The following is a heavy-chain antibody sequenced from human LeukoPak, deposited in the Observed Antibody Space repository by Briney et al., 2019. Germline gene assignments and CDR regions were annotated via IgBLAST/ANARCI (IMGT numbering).Heavy chain of an antibody. CDR2: IIPIFGTA. D-gene: IGHD3-10*01. CDR1: GGTFSSYA. V-gene: IGHV1-69*01. Sequence: GSSVKVSCKASGGTFSSYAISWVRQAPGQGLEWMGGIIPIFGTANYAQKFQGRVTITADESTSTAYMELSSLRSEDTAVYYCARGKTGGFGELLSQPFDYWGQGTLVTVSS. J-gene: IGHJ4*02. CDR3: ARGKTGGFGELLSQPFDY.